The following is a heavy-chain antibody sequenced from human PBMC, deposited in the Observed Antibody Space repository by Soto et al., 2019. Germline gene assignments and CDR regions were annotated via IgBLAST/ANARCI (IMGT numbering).Heavy chain of an antibody. J-gene: IGHJ6*02. Sequence: SETLSLTCTVSGGSISSGDYYWSWIRQPPGKGLEWIGYMYYSGSTYYNPSLKSRVTISVDTSKNQFSLKLSSVTAADTAVYYCARDRPYYYDSSTGDYYGMDVWGQGTTVTVSS. D-gene: IGHD3-22*01. CDR3: ARDRPYYYDSSTGDYYGMDV. V-gene: IGHV4-30-4*01. CDR2: MYYSGST. CDR1: GGSISSGDYY.